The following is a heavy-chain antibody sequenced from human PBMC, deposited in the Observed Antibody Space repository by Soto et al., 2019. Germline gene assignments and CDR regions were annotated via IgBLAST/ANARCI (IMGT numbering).Heavy chain of an antibody. J-gene: IGHJ4*02. D-gene: IGHD4-17*01. CDR2: IYWDDDK. Sequence: QITLKESGPTLVKPTQTLTLTCTFSGFSLSTSGVGVGWIRQPPGKALEWLALIYWDDDKRYSPSLKSRLTXTTXTSKNQVVLTMTNMDPVDTATYYCAQLTLEYGQRYCGQGTLVTVSS. V-gene: IGHV2-5*02. CDR1: GFSLSTSGVG. CDR3: AQLTLEYGQRY.